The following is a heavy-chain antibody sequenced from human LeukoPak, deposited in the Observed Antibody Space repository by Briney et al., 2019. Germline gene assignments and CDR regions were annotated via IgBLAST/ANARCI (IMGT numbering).Heavy chain of an antibody. CDR1: GGSIRSSYYY. D-gene: IGHD2/OR15-2a*01. J-gene: IGHJ4*02. CDR3: ARGRRELKYGPDY. V-gene: IGHV4-39*01. Sequence: SETLSLTCTVSGGSIRSSYYYWGWIRQPPGKGLEWIGSIYDSGSTYYNPSLKSRVTISVDTSKNQFSLKLNSVTAADTAVYYCARGRRELKYGPDYWGQGTVVTVSS. CDR2: IYDSGST.